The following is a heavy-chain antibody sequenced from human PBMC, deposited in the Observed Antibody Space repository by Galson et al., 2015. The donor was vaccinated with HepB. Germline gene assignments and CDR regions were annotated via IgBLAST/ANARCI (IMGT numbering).Heavy chain of an antibody. CDR1: GFTFSNAW. D-gene: IGHD3-9*01. CDR2: IKSKTDGGTT. Sequence: SLRLSCAASGFTFSNAWMSWVRQAPGKGLEWVGRIKSKTDGGTTDYAAPVKGRFTISRDDSKNTLYLQMNSLKTEDTAVYYCTAYDILTGPHDYWSQGTLVTVSS. J-gene: IGHJ4*02. CDR3: TAYDILTGPHDY. V-gene: IGHV3-15*01.